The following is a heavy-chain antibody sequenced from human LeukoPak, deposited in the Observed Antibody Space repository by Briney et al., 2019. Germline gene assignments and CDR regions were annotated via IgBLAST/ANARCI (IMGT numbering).Heavy chain of an antibody. V-gene: IGHV3-53*01. CDR1: GFTVSGNY. D-gene: IGHD3-10*01. CDR3: GSGEWPHNY. CDR2: IYSGGDT. Sequence: GGSLRLSCAASGFTVSGNYMTWVRQAPGKGLEWVSLIYSGGDTFYADSVKGRFTISRDNSKNTLYLQMNSLKAEDTAVYYCGSGEWPHNYWGRGTLVTVSS. J-gene: IGHJ4*02.